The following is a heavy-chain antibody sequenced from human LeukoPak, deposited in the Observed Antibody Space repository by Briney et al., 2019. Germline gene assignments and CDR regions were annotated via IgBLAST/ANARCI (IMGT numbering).Heavy chain of an antibody. CDR1: GFTFSSYW. V-gene: IGHV3-7*03. D-gene: IGHD3-16*01. Sequence: GGSLRLSCAASGFTFSSYWMSWVRQAPGKGLEWVANIKQDGSEKYYVDSVKGRFTISRDNAKNSLYLQMNSLRAEDTALYYCAKSPGREDLGYYYGMDVWGQGTTVTVS. CDR2: IKQDGSEK. CDR3: AKSPGREDLGYYYGMDV. J-gene: IGHJ6*02.